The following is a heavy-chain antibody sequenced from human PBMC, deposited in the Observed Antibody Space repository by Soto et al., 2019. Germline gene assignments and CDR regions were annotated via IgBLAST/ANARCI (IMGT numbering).Heavy chain of an antibody. V-gene: IGHV3-30-3*01. J-gene: IGHJ4*02. CDR1: GFTFSSYA. CDR2: ISYDGSNK. Sequence: QVQLVESGGGVVQPGRSLRLSCAASGFTFSSYAMHWVRQAPGKGLEWVAVISYDGSNKYYADSVKGRFTISRDNSKKSLYLEMNSLRTEVTTMNYCARDPGGTDFAEWTSYLDYWGQGPLVTVSS. CDR3: ARDPGGTDFAEWTSYLDY. D-gene: IGHD1-26*01.